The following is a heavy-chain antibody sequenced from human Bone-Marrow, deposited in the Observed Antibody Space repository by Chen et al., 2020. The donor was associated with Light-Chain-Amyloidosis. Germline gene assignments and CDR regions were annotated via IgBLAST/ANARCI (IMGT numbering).Heavy chain of an antibody. Sequence: HVQLQESGPGLAKPSGTLSLTCTVAGASVSSDYHYWTWIRQPPGDRLEWIGYIYYTGSTKYNPSLESRIAISIDTSKNQFSLKVNSVTAADTAVYYCVRRDVRWHIDFWGQGALVTVSS. D-gene: IGHD6-13*01. J-gene: IGHJ4*02. CDR3: VRRDVRWHIDF. V-gene: IGHV4-61*01. CDR1: GASVSSDYHY. CDR2: IYYTGST.